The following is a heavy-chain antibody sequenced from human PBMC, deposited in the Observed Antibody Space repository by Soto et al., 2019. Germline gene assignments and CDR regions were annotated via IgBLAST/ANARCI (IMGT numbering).Heavy chain of an antibody. CDR1: GLNVSSNY. D-gene: IGHD2-15*01. V-gene: IGHV3-53*01. Sequence: PGGSLRLSCVVSGLNVSSNYMSWVRQAPGRGLEWVSVIYSGGSAYYGDSVKGRFTVSRDTSRNTVYLEMNSLRAEDTAVYHCARDGGCSGGTCNNLFDPWGQGTLVTVSS. CDR2: IYSGGSA. J-gene: IGHJ5*02. CDR3: ARDGGCSGGTCNNLFDP.